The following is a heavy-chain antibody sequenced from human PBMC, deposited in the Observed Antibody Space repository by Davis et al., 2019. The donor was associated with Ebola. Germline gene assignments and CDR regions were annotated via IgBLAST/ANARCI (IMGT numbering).Heavy chain of an antibody. CDR2: IWYDGSNK. Sequence: PGGSLRLSCAASGFTFSSYGMHWVRQAPGKGPEWVAVIWYDGSNKYYADSVKGRFTISRDNSKNTLYLQMNSLRAEDTAVYYCARTYGDSHYWGQGTLVTVSS. CDR3: ARTYGDSHY. J-gene: IGHJ4*02. D-gene: IGHD4-17*01. V-gene: IGHV3-33*01. CDR1: GFTFSSYG.